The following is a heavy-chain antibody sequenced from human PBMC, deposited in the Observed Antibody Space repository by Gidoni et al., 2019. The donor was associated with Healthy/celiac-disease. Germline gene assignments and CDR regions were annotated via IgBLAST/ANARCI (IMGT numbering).Heavy chain of an antibody. Sequence: EVQLVESGGGLVKPGGSLSLSCAASGLPFSSYSRNWVRQAPGKGLELVSSISSSSSYIYYADSVKGRFTISRDNAKNSLYLQMNSLRAEDTAVYYCASTPVVAATRNLDYWGQGTLVTVSS. V-gene: IGHV3-21*01. J-gene: IGHJ4*02. D-gene: IGHD2-15*01. CDR3: ASTPVVAATRNLDY. CDR1: GLPFSSYS. CDR2: ISSSSSYI.